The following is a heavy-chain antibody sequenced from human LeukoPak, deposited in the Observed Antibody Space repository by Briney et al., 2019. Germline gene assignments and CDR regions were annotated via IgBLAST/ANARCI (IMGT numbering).Heavy chain of an antibody. V-gene: IGHV3-66*04. CDR3: ARPHSGSYYNAFDI. D-gene: IGHD1-26*01. CDR1: GFTVSSNY. CDR2: IYSGGST. Sequence: PGGSLRLSSAASGFTVSSNYMSWGRQAPGKGLEWVSVIYSGGSTYYADSVKGRFTISRDNSKSTLYLQMNSLRAEDTAVYYCARPHSGSYYNAFDIWGQGTMVTVSS. J-gene: IGHJ3*02.